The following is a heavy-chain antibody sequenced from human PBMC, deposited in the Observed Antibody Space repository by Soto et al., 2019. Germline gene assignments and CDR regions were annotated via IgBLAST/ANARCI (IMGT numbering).Heavy chain of an antibody. Sequence: QAHLVESGGGVVQPGRSLRLSCAASGFTFTSYGMHWVRQAPGTRLEWVAVISYDGGLQHYADSVKGRFTISRDNSKNMVLLKMNSLRAEETAVYYCVSDRGYGHASVPYSWGQGTLVSVSS. CDR1: GFTFTSYG. CDR2: ISYDGGLQ. V-gene: IGHV3-30*03. CDR3: VSDRGYGHASVPYS. D-gene: IGHD5-18*01. J-gene: IGHJ4*02.